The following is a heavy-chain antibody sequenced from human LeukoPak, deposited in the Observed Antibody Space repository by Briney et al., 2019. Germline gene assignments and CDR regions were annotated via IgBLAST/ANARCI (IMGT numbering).Heavy chain of an antibody. V-gene: IGHV3-48*03. J-gene: IGHJ4*02. CDR1: GFTISSYE. Sequence: GESLRLSCAASGFTISSYEMNWVRQAPGPGLELVSYISSSGSTIYYEDSVKGRFTISRDNAKNTLYLQMNSLRAEDTAVHYCARAPGYGAAYYFDYWGQGTLVTVSS. D-gene: IGHD1-1*01. CDR2: ISSSGSTI. CDR3: ARAPGYGAAYYFDY.